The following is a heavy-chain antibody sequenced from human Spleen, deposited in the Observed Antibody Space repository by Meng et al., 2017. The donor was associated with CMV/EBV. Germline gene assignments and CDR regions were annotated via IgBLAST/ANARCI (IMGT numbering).Heavy chain of an antibody. CDR1: GGSFSGYY. J-gene: IGHJ6*02. D-gene: IGHD3-3*01. Sequence: SETLSLTCAVYGGSFSGYYWTWVRQSPGKGLEWIGETNRSGRTNYNPSLKSRVTISVDTSKTQFSLKLTSMTAADTAVYYCARDLSDYDFWSGYYRLVAEVYYYYGMDVWGQGTTVTVSS. V-gene: IGHV4-34*01. CDR2: TNRSGRT. CDR3: ARDLSDYDFWSGYYRLVAEVYYYYGMDV.